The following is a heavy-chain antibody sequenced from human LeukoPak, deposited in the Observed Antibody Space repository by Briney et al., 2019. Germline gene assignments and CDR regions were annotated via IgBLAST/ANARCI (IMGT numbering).Heavy chain of an antibody. CDR3: ARHAKIAVAGTGHFDY. J-gene: IGHJ4*02. CDR2: IYYSGST. Sequence: PSETLSLTCTVFGDSIISSSHYWGWIRQPPGKGLEWIGSIYYSGSTYYNPSLKSRVTISVDTSKNQFSLKLSSVTAADTAVYYCARHAKIAVAGTGHFDYWGQGTLVTVSS. D-gene: IGHD6-19*01. V-gene: IGHV4-39*01. CDR1: GDSIISSSHY.